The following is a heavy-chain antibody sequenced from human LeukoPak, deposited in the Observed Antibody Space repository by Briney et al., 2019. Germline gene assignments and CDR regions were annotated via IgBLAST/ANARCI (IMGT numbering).Heavy chain of an antibody. Sequence: SVKVSCKASGGTFSSYAISWVRQAPGQGLEWMGRIIPIFGTANYAQKFQGRVTITTDESTSTAYMELSSLRSEDTAVYYCASSYSSGWYGAFDIWGQGQWSPSLQ. D-gene: IGHD6-19*01. CDR3: ASSYSSGWYGAFDI. CDR1: GGTFSSYA. CDR2: IIPIFGTA. J-gene: IGHJ3*02. V-gene: IGHV1-69*05.